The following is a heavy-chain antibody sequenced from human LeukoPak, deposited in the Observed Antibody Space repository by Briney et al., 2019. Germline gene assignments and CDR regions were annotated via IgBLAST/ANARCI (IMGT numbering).Heavy chain of an antibody. J-gene: IGHJ4*02. CDR1: GYTFISYG. CDR2: ISADNGNT. CDR3: ARGRGYNYGHFDY. D-gene: IGHD5-12*01. Sequence: ASVKVSFKASGYTFISYGISWVRQAPGQGLEWMGWISADNGNTHYAQRLQGRVTMTTDTSTRTAYMELRSLTSDDTAVYYCARGRGYNYGHFDYWGQGTLVTVSS. V-gene: IGHV1-18*01.